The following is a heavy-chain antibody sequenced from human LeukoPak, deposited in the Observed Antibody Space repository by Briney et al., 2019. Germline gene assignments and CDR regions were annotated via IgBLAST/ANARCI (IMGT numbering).Heavy chain of an antibody. CDR2: IIPIFGTE. D-gene: IGHD3-22*01. J-gene: IGHJ3*02. CDR1: GGTFSSYA. CDR3: ARIGVVVITDDAFDI. V-gene: IGHV1-69*13. Sequence: SVKVSCKASGGTFSSYAISWVRQAPGQGLEWMGGIIPIFGTENYAQKFQGRVTITADESTSTAYMELSSLRSEDTAVYYCARIGVVVITDDAFDIWGQGTMVTVSS.